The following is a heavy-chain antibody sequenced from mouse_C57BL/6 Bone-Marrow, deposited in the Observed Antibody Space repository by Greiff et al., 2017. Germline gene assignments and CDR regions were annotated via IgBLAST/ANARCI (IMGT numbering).Heavy chain of an antibody. D-gene: IGHD1-1*01. Sequence: VQLMESGAELAKPGASVKLSCKASGYTFTSYWMHWVKQRPGQGLEWIGYINPSSGYTKYNQKFKDKATLTAAKSSSTAYMQLSSLTYEDSAVDYCARWISTVVEGMAYWGQGTGVTVSA. J-gene: IGHJ3*01. V-gene: IGHV1-7*01. CDR3: ARWISTVVEGMAY. CDR2: INPSSGYT. CDR1: GYTFTSYW.